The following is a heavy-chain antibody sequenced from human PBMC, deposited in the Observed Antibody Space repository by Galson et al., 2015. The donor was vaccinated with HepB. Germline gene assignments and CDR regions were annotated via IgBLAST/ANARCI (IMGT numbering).Heavy chain of an antibody. CDR3: ARDQDDYGDYAYGMDV. V-gene: IGHV1-69*04. Sequence: SVKVSCKASGGTFSSYTISWVRQAPGQGLEWMGRIIPILGIANYAQKFQGRVTITADKSTSTAYMELSSLRSEDTAVYYWARDQDDYGDYAYGMDVWGQGTTVTVSS. CDR2: IIPILGIA. CDR1: GGTFSSYT. J-gene: IGHJ6*02. D-gene: IGHD4-17*01.